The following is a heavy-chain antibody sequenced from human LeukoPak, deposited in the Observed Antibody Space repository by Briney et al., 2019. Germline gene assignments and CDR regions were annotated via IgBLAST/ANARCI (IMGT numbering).Heavy chain of an antibody. CDR2: ISSSSSTI. V-gene: IGHV3-48*02. CDR1: GFTFSSYS. Sequence: GGSLRLSCAASGFTFSSYSMNWVRQAPGKGLQWFSYISSSSSTIYYADSMKGRFTISRDNAKNSLYLQMNSLRDEDTAVYYCAREYSSSSGRAFDIWGPGKMVTVSS. J-gene: IGHJ3*02. D-gene: IGHD6-6*01. CDR3: AREYSSSSGRAFDI.